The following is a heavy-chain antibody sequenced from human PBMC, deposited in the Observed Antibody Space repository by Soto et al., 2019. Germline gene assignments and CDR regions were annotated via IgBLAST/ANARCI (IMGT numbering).Heavy chain of an antibody. CDR3: TTDSRTTLPEIRFDY. CDR2: VKSKTDGGSS. Sequence: PGGSLRLSCVASGFPFTNALINWVRQVPGKGLEWVGRVKSKTDGGSSDYAAAVKGRFAVSRDDSRNIVYLQMNSLKIEDTGVYYCTTDSRTTLPEIRFDYWGHGTQVTVSS. CDR1: GFPFTNAL. D-gene: IGHD1-26*01. V-gene: IGHV3-15*07. J-gene: IGHJ4*01.